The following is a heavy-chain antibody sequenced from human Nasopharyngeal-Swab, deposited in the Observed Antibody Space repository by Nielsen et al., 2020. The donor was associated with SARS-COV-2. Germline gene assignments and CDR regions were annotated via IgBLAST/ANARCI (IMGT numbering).Heavy chain of an antibody. CDR3: ARATIVATIFGYYYYYYMDV. CDR1: GFTFSSYW. Sequence: GESLKISCAASGFTFSSYWMSWVRQAPGEGLEWVANIKQDGSEKYYVDSVKGRFTISRDNAKNSLYLQMNSLRAEDTAVYYCARATIVATIFGYYYYYYMDVWGKGTTVTVSS. J-gene: IGHJ6*03. V-gene: IGHV3-7*01. CDR2: IKQDGSEK. D-gene: IGHD5-12*01.